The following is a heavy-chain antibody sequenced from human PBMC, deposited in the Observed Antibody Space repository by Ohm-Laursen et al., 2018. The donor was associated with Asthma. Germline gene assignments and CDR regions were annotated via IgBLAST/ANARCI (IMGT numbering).Heavy chain of an antibody. V-gene: IGHV3-30*03. D-gene: IGHD1-26*01. Sequence: SLRLSCTASGFTFNSYGIHWVRQAPGKGLEWVAVISFDGSNKYYADSVKGQFTISRDNSKNTLYLQMNSLRAEDTAVYYCARDKRGSYYFRYGMDVWGQGTTVTVSS. J-gene: IGHJ6*02. CDR1: GFTFNSYG. CDR2: ISFDGSNK. CDR3: ARDKRGSYYFRYGMDV.